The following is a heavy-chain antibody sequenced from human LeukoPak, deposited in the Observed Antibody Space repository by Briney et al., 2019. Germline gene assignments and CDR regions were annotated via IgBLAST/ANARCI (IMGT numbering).Heavy chain of an antibody. Sequence: QPGGSLRLSCAASGFTFSSYAMSWVRQAPGKGLEWVSTITASGVNTYYADSVRGRFTIYRDNSKNTLYLQMSSLRAEDTAVYLCAKPIPTVDCSSTSCYGCDYWGQGTLVTVSS. V-gene: IGHV3-23*01. CDR3: AKPIPTVDCSSTSCYGCDY. CDR2: ITASGVNT. D-gene: IGHD2-2*01. CDR1: GFTFSSYA. J-gene: IGHJ4*02.